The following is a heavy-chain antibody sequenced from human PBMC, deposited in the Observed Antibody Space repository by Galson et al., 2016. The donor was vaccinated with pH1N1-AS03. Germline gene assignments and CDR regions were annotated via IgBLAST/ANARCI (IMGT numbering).Heavy chain of an antibody. D-gene: IGHD1-26*01. CDR1: GGTFGSYA. CDR2: IIPIFGTR. V-gene: IGHV1-69*01. Sequence: SGGTFGSYAVSWVRQAPGQGLEWMGGIIPIFGTRHYAQRFQGRVTITADESTTTASMELSSLRFEDTAMYYCARDVSGSYGLDYWGQGTQVTVPS. CDR3: ARDVSGSYGLDY. J-gene: IGHJ4*02.